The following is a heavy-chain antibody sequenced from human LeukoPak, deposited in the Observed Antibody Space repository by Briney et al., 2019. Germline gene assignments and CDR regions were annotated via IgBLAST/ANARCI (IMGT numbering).Heavy chain of an antibody. CDR2: ISSSSSYI. V-gene: IGHV3-21*01. Sequence: AGGSLRLSCAASGFTFSSYSMNWVRQAPGKGLEWVSSISSSSSYIYYADSVKGRFTISRDNAKNSLYLQMNSLRAEDTAVYYCARVRDSGYVTWGQGTLVTVSS. J-gene: IGHJ4*02. CDR3: ARVRDSGYVT. CDR1: GFTFSSYS. D-gene: IGHD5-12*01.